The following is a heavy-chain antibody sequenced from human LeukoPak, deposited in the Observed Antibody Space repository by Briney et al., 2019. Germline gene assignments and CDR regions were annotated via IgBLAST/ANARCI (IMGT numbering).Heavy chain of an antibody. CDR1: GFNFDEYG. CDR3: AKDKGSGWYLDY. CDR2: INWNGGTT. D-gene: IGHD6-19*01. Sequence: PGGSLRLSCAASGFNFDEYGMSWVRQAPGKGLEWVSGINWNGGTTGYADSVKGRFTISRDNSKNTLYLQMNSLRAEDTAVYYCAKDKGSGWYLDYWGQGTLVTVSS. V-gene: IGHV3-20*04. J-gene: IGHJ4*02.